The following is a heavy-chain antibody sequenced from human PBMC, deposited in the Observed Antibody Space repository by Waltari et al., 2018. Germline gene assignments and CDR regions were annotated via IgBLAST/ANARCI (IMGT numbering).Heavy chain of an antibody. J-gene: IGHJ4*02. D-gene: IGHD6-13*01. Sequence: EVQLVESGGGLVQPGGSLRLSCVASGFIFSTYWMDWVRQAPGKGLVWVSRINSDGSSTTDADSGKGRFTISRDNAKNTLYLHMSSLRAEDTAVYYCVRENIAAAGLESWGQGTLVTVSS. CDR3: VRENIAAAGLES. V-gene: IGHV3-74*01. CDR2: INSDGSST. CDR1: GFIFSTYW.